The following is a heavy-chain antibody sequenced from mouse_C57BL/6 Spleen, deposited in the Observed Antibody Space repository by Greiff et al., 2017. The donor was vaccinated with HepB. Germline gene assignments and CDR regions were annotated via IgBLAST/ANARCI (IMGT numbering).Heavy chain of an antibody. V-gene: IGHV3-6*01. CDR2: ISYDGSN. CDR3: ARDYYGSRLDD. J-gene: IGHJ2*01. D-gene: IGHD1-1*01. CDR1: GYSITSGYY. Sequence: ESGPGLVKPSQSLSLTCSVTGYSITSGYYWNWIRQFPGNKLEWMGYISYDGSNNYNPSLKNRISITRDPSKNQFFLKLNSVTTEDTATYYCARDYYGSRLDDWGQGTTLTVSS.